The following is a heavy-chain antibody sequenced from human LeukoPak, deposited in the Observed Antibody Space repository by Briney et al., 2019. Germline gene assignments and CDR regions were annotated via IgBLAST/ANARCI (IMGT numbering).Heavy chain of an antibody. CDR3: ARDQRYCGGDCYDAFDI. J-gene: IGHJ3*02. CDR1: GYTFSNHD. D-gene: IGHD2-21*02. V-gene: IGHV7-4-1*02. Sequence: GASVKVSCKASGYTFSNHDMNWVRQAPGQGLEWMGWINTKTGNLTYAQGITGRFVFSLDTSVSTTYLQISSLKADDTAVYYCARDQRYCGGDCYDAFDIWGQGTMVTVSS. CDR2: INTKTGNL.